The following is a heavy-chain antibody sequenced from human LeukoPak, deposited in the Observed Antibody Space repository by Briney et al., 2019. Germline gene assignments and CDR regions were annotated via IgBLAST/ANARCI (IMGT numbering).Heavy chain of an antibody. CDR2: ISWNSGSI. D-gene: IGHD7-27*01. CDR1: GFTFDDYA. J-gene: IGHJ4*02. V-gene: IGHV3-9*03. Sequence: GRSLRLSCAASGFTFDDYAMHWVRQAPGKGLEWVSGISWNSGSIGYADSVKGRFTISRDNAKNSLYLQMNSLRAEDMALYYCARGTGDPLFFDYWGQGTLVTVSS. CDR3: ARGTGDPLFFDY.